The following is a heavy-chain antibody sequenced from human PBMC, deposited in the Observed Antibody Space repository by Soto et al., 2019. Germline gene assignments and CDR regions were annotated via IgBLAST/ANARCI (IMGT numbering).Heavy chain of an antibody. J-gene: IGHJ6*02. CDR2: LIPIFGTA. CDR3: ASSLVETAMAPYYYYYGMDV. D-gene: IGHD5-18*01. Sequence: SVKVSCKASGGTFSSYAISWVRQAPGQGLEWMGGLIPIFGTANYAQKFQGRVTITADESTSTAYMELSSLRSEDTAVYYCASSLVETAMAPYYYYYGMDVWGQGTRVTVSS. V-gene: IGHV1-69*13. CDR1: GGTFSSYA.